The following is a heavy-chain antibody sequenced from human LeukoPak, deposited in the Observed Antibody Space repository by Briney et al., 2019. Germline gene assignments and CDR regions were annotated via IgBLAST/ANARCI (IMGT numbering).Heavy chain of an antibody. CDR1: GYSISTVYY. V-gene: IGHV4-38-2*01. CDR3: ARASRVSTPDD. J-gene: IGHJ4*02. CDR2: IYHSGST. D-gene: IGHD4-23*01. Sequence: SETLSLTCAVSGYSISTVYYWGWIRQPPGKGLEWIGSIYHSGSTFYNPSLKSRGTISVDTSKNLFFLKLNSVTAADTAVYYCARASRVSTPDDWGQGTLVTVSS.